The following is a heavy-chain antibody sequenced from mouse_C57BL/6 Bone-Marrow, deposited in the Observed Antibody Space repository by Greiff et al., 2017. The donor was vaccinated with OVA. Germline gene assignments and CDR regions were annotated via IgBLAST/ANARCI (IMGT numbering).Heavy chain of an antibody. D-gene: IGHD2-5*01. Sequence: VKLQQPGAELVRPGSSVKLSCKASGYTFTSYWMHWVKQRPIQGLEWIGNIDPSDSETHYNQKFKDKATLTVDKSSSTAYMQLSSLTSEDSAVYYCASGDSYYSNYGGFAYWGQGTLVTVSA. V-gene: IGHV1-52*01. CDR1: GYTFTSYW. CDR3: ASGDSYYSNYGGFAY. J-gene: IGHJ3*01. CDR2: IDPSDSET.